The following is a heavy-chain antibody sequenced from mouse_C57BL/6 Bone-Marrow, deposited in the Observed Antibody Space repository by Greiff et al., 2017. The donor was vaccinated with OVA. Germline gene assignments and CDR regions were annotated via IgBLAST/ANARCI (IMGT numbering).Heavy chain of an antibody. D-gene: IGHD1-1*01. V-gene: IGHV1-59*01. CDR3: ARWEYYEEDYFDY. Sequence: QVQLQQPGAELVRPGTSVKLSCKASGYTFTSYWMHWVKQSPGQGLEWIGVIDPSDSYTNYNQTFKGKATLTVDTSSSTAYMQLSSLTSEDSAVYYCARWEYYEEDYFDYWGQGTTLTVSS. CDR1: GYTFTSYW. J-gene: IGHJ2*01. CDR2: IDPSDSYT.